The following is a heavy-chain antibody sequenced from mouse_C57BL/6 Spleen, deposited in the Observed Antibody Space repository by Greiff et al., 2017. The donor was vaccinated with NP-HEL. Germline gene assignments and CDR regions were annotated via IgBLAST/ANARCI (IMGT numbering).Heavy chain of an antibody. J-gene: IGHJ1*03. CDR3: AREAYYSNYWYFDV. V-gene: IGHV5-9*01. D-gene: IGHD2-5*01. Sequence: EVQVVESGGSLVKPGGSLKLSCAASGFTFSSYTMSWVRQTPEKRLEWVATISGGGGNTYYPDSVKGRFTISRDNAKNTLYLQMSSLRSEDTALYYGAREAYYSNYWYFDVWGTGTTVTVSS. CDR1: GFTFSSYT. CDR2: ISGGGGNT.